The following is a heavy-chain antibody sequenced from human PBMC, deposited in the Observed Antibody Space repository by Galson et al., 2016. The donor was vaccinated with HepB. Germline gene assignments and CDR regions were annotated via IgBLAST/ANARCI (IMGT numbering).Heavy chain of an antibody. J-gene: IGHJ5*02. CDR1: GVSVSSGTCY. CDR2: IYQSGTT. V-gene: IGHV4-31*03. D-gene: IGHD3-10*01. CDR3: ANTPNSYGSGIYAS. Sequence: TLSLTCTVSGVSVSSGTCYWSWIRQHPGKGLEWIGYIYQSGTTFYNPSLKSRVSISIDTSENQLSLKLPSVTAADTAVYYCANTPNSYGSGIYASWGQGTLVAVSS.